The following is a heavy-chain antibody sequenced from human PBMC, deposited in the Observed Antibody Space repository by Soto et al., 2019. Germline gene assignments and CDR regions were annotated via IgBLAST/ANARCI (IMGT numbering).Heavy chain of an antibody. CDR1: GGSISSGGYY. J-gene: IGHJ4*02. CDR3: AREGDGYNYFDY. Sequence: LSLTCTVSGGSISSGGYYWSWIRQHPGKGLEWIGYIYYSGSTYYNPSLKSRVTISVDTSKNQFSLKLSSVTAADTAVYYCAREGDGYNYFDYWGQGTLVTVS. D-gene: IGHD6-13*01. V-gene: IGHV4-31*03. CDR2: IYYSGST.